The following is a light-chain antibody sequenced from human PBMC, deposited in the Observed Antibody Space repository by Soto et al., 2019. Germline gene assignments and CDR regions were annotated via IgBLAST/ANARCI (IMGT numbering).Light chain of an antibody. J-gene: IGLJ3*02. V-gene: IGLV2-11*01. CDR2: DVS. Sequence: QSALTQPRSVSGSPGQSVTISCTGTSSDVGVYNYVSWYQQHPGKAPKLMIYDVSIRPSAVPDRFSGSKSGNTASLTISGLQAEDEADYYCCSYAGSPWVFGGGTKVTVL. CDR1: SSDVGVYNY. CDR3: CSYAGSPWV.